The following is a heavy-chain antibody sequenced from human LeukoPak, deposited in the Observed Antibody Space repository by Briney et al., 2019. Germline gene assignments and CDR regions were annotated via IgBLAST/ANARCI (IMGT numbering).Heavy chain of an antibody. V-gene: IGHV3-53*01. D-gene: IGHD6-13*01. J-gene: IGHJ4*02. CDR2: IYSSGNT. Sequence: PGGSLRLSCAASGFTVSSNYMSWVRQAPGKGLEWVSIIYSSGNTYYADSVKGRFTISRDNSKNTLYLQMNSLRAEDTAVYYCAKMSSRDPLDYWGQGTLVTVSS. CDR3: AKMSSRDPLDY. CDR1: GFTVSSNY.